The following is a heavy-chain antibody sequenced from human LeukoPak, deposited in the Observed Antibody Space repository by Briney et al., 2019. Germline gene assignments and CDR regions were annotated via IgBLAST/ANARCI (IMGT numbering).Heavy chain of an antibody. D-gene: IGHD3-22*01. CDR2: INPHGGST. J-gene: IGHJ4*02. CDR3: ARASTPGYDSRGYFDY. CDR1: GYTFTNYY. V-gene: IGHV1-46*01. Sequence: ASVKVSCKASGYTFTNYYMHWVRQAPGQGLEWMGIINPHGGSTSYEQKFQGRVTMTRDTSTSTVYMELSSLRSEDTAVYYCARASTPGYDSRGYFDYWGQGTLVPVSS.